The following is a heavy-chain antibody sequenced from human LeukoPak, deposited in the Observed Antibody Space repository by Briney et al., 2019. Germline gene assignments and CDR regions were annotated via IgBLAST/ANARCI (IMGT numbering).Heavy chain of an antibody. D-gene: IGHD5-18*01. V-gene: IGHV5-10-1*01. Sequence: GQSLKISCKGSGYSFTSYWISWVRQMPGKGLEWMGRIDPSDSYTNCSPSFQGHVTISADKSISTAYLQWSSLKASDTAMYYCAGRGYTYGNAPFDYWGQGTLVTVSS. J-gene: IGHJ4*02. CDR2: IDPSDSYT. CDR3: AGRGYTYGNAPFDY. CDR1: GYSFTSYW.